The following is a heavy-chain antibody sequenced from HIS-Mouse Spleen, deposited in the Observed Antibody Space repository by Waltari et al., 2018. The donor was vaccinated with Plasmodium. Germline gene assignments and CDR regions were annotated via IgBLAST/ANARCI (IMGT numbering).Heavy chain of an antibody. Sequence: QVQLQQRGAGLLKPSETLSLTCAVSGGPFRGYYWSWIRQPPGKGLEWIGEINHSGSTNYNPSLKSRVTISVDTSKNQFSLKLSSVTAADTAVYYCARGRVLGTSSGYFDLWGRGTLVTVSS. CDR1: GGPFRGYY. D-gene: IGHD3-10*01. J-gene: IGHJ2*01. V-gene: IGHV4-34*01. CDR2: INHSGST. CDR3: ARGRVLGTSSGYFDL.